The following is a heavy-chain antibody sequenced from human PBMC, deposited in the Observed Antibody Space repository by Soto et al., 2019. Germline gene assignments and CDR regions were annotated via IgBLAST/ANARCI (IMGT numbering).Heavy chain of an antibody. CDR1: GFGFNGYD. Sequence: EVPLVESGGGLVQPGGSLRLSCAASGFGFNGYDMHWVRQAPGKNLEWVAAISTAGDTYYLGSVKGRFTISREDAKNSLSLQMNSLRAGDTAVYYCARGGDRFDGMDVWGQGTTVTVSS. CDR2: ISTAGDT. D-gene: IGHD3-16*01. V-gene: IGHV3-13*01. J-gene: IGHJ6*02. CDR3: ARGGDRFDGMDV.